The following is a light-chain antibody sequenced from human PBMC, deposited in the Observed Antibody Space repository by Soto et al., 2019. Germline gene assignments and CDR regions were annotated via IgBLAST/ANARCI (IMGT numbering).Light chain of an antibody. CDR3: AAWDGSLNRYV. J-gene: IGLJ1*01. CDR2: AND. CDR1: TSNIGSSA. Sequence: QCVLTQPPSASGTPVQRVTISCSGSTSNIGSSAVNWYQQLPGTAPKLLIYANDQRPSGVPARFSGSKSGTSASLAISGLQSEDEADYYCAAWDGSLNRYVFAAGTKVTVL. V-gene: IGLV1-44*01.